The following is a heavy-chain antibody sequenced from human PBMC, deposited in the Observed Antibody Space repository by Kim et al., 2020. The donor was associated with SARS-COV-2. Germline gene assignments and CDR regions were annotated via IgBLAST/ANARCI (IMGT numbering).Heavy chain of an antibody. Sequence: SEYYADAMQGRFTISGDNSKNTLYLQMNSLKADDTAVYYCAKANYYYGMDVWGQGTTVTISS. J-gene: IGHJ6*02. CDR3: AKANYYYGMDV. CDR2: SE. V-gene: IGHV3-33*06.